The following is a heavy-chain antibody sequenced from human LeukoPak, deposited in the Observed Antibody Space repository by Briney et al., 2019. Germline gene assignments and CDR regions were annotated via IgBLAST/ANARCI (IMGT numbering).Heavy chain of an antibody. CDR3: AREAGLQRYYYFDY. J-gene: IGHJ4*02. V-gene: IGHV4-39*07. CDR1: GGSISSSSYY. Sequence: SETLSLTCTVSGGSISSSSYYWGWLRQPPGKGLEWIGSIYYSASTYYNPSLKSRVTISVDTSKNQFSLKLSSVAAADTAVYYCAREAGLQRYYYFDYWGQGTLVTVSS. CDR2: IYYSAST. D-gene: IGHD1-14*01.